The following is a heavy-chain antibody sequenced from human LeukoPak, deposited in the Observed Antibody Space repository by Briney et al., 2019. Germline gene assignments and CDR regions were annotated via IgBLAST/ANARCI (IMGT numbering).Heavy chain of an antibody. CDR1: GYTFTSYG. Sequence: GASVKVSCKASGYTFTSYGISWVRQAPGQGLEWMGWISAYNGNTNYAQKFQGRVTMTTDTSTSTAYMELRSLRSDDTTVYYCARDYCSPTSCFGAHWFDPWGQGPLVTVSS. D-gene: IGHD2-2*01. J-gene: IGHJ5*02. CDR3: ARDYCSPTSCFGAHWFDP. CDR2: ISAYNGNT. V-gene: IGHV1-18*01.